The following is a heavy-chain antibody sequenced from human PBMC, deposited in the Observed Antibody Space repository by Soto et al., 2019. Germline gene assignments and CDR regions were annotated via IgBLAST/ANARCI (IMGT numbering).Heavy chain of an antibody. J-gene: IGHJ4*02. V-gene: IGHV4-34*01. CDR3: ARGLISGSHYSGGWYYFDS. CDR1: GGSFSGYI. D-gene: IGHD1-26*01. Sequence: QVQLQQSGAGLLKPSETLSLTCDVYGGSFSGYIWTWIRQTPGKGLQWIGQINHSGSANYNPSLKSRVTISVHTSTSQFSLELSSVTAADTAVYYCARGLISGSHYSGGWYYFDSWGQGTQVTVSS. CDR2: INHSGSA.